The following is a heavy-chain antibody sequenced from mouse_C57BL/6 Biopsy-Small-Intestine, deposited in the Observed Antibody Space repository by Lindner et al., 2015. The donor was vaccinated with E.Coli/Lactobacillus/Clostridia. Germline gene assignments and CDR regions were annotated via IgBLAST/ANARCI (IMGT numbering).Heavy chain of an antibody. CDR1: GFNIKDSL. Sequence: VQLQESGAELVRPGASVKLSCTGSGFNIKDSLMHWVKQRPEQGLEWIGWIDPEDGEIKYAPKFQDKATIIADTSSNTAYLQLSSLTSEDTAIYYCASELGLAYWGQGTLVTVSA. J-gene: IGHJ3*01. CDR3: ASELGLAY. D-gene: IGHD4-1*01. CDR2: IDPEDGEI. V-gene: IGHV14-2*01.